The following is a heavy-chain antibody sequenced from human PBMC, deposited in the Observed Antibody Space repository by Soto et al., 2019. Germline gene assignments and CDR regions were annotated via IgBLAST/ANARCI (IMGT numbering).Heavy chain of an antibody. V-gene: IGHV3-21*01. CDR3: ARSDSGSYYNYAFDI. Sequence: GGSLRLSCAASGFTFSSYSMNWVRQAPGKGLEWVSSISSSSSYIYYADSVKGRFTISRDNAKNSLYLQMNSLRAEDTAVYYCARSDSGSYYNYAFDIWGQGTMVTVSS. CDR1: GFTFSSYS. J-gene: IGHJ3*02. D-gene: IGHD3-10*01. CDR2: ISSSSSYI.